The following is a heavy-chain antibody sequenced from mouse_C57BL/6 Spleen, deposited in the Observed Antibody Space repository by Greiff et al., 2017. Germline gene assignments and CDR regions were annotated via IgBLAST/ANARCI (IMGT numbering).Heavy chain of an antibody. CDR2: INPSNGGT. V-gene: IGHV1-53*01. Sequence: QVQLQQPGTELVKPGASVKLSCKASGYTFTSYWMHWVKQRPGQGLEWIGNINPSNGGTNYNEKFKSKATLTVDKPSSTAYMQLSSLTSEDSAVYYCAREGYYDYDVFAYWGQGTLVTVSA. CDR3: AREGYYDYDVFAY. CDR1: GYTFTSYW. D-gene: IGHD2-4*01. J-gene: IGHJ3*01.